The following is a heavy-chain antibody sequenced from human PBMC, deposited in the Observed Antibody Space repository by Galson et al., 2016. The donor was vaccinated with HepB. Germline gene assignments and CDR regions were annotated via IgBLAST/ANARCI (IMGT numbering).Heavy chain of an antibody. CDR1: GFTFYNYA. Sequence: SLRLSCAASGFTFYNYAMSWVRQAPGKGLEWVSAVTSTGSTTYYADSVKGRFTISRDNSKNTLYLQMNSLRAEDTAIYYCSKEIVEWHGAFDFWGQGALVSVSS. V-gene: IGHV3-23*01. D-gene: IGHD3-3*01. CDR3: SKEIVEWHGAFDF. CDR2: VTSTGSTT. J-gene: IGHJ3*01.